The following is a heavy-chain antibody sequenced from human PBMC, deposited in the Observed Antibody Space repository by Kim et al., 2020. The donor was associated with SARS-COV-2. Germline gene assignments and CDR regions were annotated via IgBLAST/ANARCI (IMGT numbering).Heavy chain of an antibody. CDR2: IRSKVYSYAT. CDR3: TRIPATTLAFWDAFDV. D-gene: IGHD3-3*02. Sequence: GGSLRLSCAASGFTFSDSPIHWVRQASGKGLEWVGRIRSKVYSYATSYAASVKGRFTISRDDSESMAYLQMNSLKTEDTAVYYCTRIPATTLAFWDAFDV. CDR1: GFTFSDSP. J-gene: IGHJ3*01. V-gene: IGHV3-73*01.